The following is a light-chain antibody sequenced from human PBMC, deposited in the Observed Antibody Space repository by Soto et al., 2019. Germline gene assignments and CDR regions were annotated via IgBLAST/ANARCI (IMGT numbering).Light chain of an antibody. V-gene: IGKV1-39*01. J-gene: IGKJ3*01. CDR3: QQSYSTPLT. CDR2: AAS. Sequence: DLQMTQSPSSLSASVGDRVTITCRASQSISSYLNWYQQKPGKAPKLLIYAASSLQSGVPSRFSGSGSWTDFTLTISSLQPEDFATYYCQQSYSTPLTFGPGTKVDIK. CDR1: QSISSY.